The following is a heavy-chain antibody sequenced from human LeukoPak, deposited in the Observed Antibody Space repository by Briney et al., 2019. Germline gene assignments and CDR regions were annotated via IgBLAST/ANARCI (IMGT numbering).Heavy chain of an antibody. J-gene: IGHJ5*02. CDR1: GYTFTGYY. Sequence: ASVKVSCKASGYTFTGYYIHWVRQAPGQGLEWMGWINPNSGGTNYAQKFQGRVTMTRDTSISTAYMELSRLRSDDTAVYYCAREEDGSGSYGWFDPWGQGTLVTVSS. D-gene: IGHD3-10*01. CDR3: AREEDGSGSYGWFDP. V-gene: IGHV1-2*02. CDR2: INPNSGGT.